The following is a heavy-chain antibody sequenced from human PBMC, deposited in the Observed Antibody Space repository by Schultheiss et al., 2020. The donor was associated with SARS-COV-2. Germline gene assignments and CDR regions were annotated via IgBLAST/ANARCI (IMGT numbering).Heavy chain of an antibody. J-gene: IGHJ6*03. Sequence: SVKVSCKASGGTFSSYAISWVRQAPGQGLEWMGRIIPILGIANYAQKFQGRVTITADKSTSTAYMELSSLRSEDTAVYYCARVMGGYYYYYMDVWGKGTTVTVSS. CDR1: GGTFSSYA. CDR3: ARVMGGYYYYYMDV. CDR2: IIPILGIA. V-gene: IGHV1-69*04. D-gene: IGHD2-8*01.